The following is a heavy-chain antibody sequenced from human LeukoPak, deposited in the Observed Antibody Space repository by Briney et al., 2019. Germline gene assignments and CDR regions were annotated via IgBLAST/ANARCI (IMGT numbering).Heavy chain of an antibody. D-gene: IGHD3-3*01. CDR1: GGTSSSYA. CDR2: IIPIFGTA. CDR3: ARGPCPIWSGCAGTPTDY. Sequence: SVKVSRKASGGTSSSYATSWVRQAPGQGLEWMGGIIPIFGTANYAQKFQGRATITADESTSTAYMELSSLRSGDTAVYYCARGPCPIWSGCAGTPTDYWGQGTLVTVSS. V-gene: IGHV1-69*13. J-gene: IGHJ4*02.